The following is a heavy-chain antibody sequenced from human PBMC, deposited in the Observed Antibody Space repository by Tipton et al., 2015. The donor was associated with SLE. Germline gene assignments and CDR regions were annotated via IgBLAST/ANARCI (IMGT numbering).Heavy chain of an antibody. CDR1: GGSISRYY. CDR2: IHHTGRT. J-gene: IGHJ6*02. D-gene: IGHD6-6*01. Sequence: TLSLTCTVSGGSISRYYWSWIRQPPGKGLEWLGLIHHTGRTYNPSLKSRVTMSLDTSKNQFSLKLSSVTAADTALYFCARHLGAARSPWYYFYGMDVWGQGTTVTVSS. V-gene: IGHV4-59*08. CDR3: ARHLGAARSPWYYFYGMDV.